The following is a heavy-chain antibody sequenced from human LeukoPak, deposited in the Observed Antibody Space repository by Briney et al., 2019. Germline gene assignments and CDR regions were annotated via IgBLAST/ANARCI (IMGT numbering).Heavy chain of an antibody. J-gene: IGHJ5*02. CDR2: IRYDGSNK. V-gene: IGHV3-30*02. Sequence: GGSLRLSCAASGFTFSSYGMHWVRQAPGKGLEWVAFIRYDGSNKYYADSVKGRFTISRDNSKNTLYLQMHRLRAGATAVYYCAKILGYCSSTSCNRGNWFDPWGQGTLVTVSS. D-gene: IGHD2-2*01. CDR3: AKILGYCSSTSCNRGNWFDP. CDR1: GFTFSSYG.